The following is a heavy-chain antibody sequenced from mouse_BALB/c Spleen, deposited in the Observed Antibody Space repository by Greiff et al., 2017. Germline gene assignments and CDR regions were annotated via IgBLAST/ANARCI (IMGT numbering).Heavy chain of an antibody. D-gene: IGHD2-1*01. J-gene: IGHJ3*01. CDR1: GFSLTSYG. V-gene: IGHV2-9*02. CDR3: AREGGNYAWFAY. CDR2: IWAGGST. Sequence: VKLMESGPGLVAPSQSLSITCTVSGFSLTSYGVHWVRQPPGKGLEWLGVIWAGGSTNYNSALMSRLSISKDNSKSQVFLKMKSLQTDDTAMYYCAREGGNYAWFAYWGQGTLVTVSA.